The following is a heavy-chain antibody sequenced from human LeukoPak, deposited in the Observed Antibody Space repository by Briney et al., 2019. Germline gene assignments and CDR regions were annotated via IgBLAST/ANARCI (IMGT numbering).Heavy chain of an antibody. Sequence: SVNVSCKASGGTFSSYAISWVRQAPGQGLEWMGGIIPIFGTANYAQKFQGRVTMTRDTSTSTVYMELSSLRSEDTAVYYCARGVYDILTGLSFDYWGQGTLVTVSS. D-gene: IGHD3-9*01. V-gene: IGHV1-69*05. CDR2: IIPIFGTA. CDR1: GGTFSSYA. CDR3: ARGVYDILTGLSFDY. J-gene: IGHJ4*02.